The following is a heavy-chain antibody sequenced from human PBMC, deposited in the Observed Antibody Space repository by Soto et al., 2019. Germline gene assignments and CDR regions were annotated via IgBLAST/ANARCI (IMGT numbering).Heavy chain of an antibody. CDR2: IVPIYRTA. Sequence: SVKVSCKASGGTFSSYRINWVRQAPGQGLEWVGGIVPIYRTADYAQKFQGRVTITADESARTSYMELSRLRSDDTAVYYCARVLNTIAAAGPGRYGMDVWGQGTTVTVSS. V-gene: IGHV1-69*13. CDR1: GGTFSSYR. D-gene: IGHD6-13*01. J-gene: IGHJ6*02. CDR3: ARVLNTIAAAGPGRYGMDV.